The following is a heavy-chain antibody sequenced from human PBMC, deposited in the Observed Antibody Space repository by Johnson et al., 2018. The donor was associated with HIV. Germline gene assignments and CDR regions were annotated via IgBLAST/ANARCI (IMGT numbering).Heavy chain of an antibody. V-gene: IGHV3-53*01. CDR1: GFTVSSNY. CDR3: ARDPSRSPGAFDI. Sequence: VQLVESGGGLVQPGGSLRLSCAASGFTVSSNYMSWVRQGPGKGLEWVSVIYSGGTTNYADSVKGRFTISRDNSKNTLYLQMNNLRAEDTAVYYCARDPSRSPGAFDIWGQGTMVTVSS. CDR2: IYSGGTT. J-gene: IGHJ3*02.